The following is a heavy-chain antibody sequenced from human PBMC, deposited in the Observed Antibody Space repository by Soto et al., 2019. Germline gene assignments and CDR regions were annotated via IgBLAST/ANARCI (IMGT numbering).Heavy chain of an antibody. V-gene: IGHV4-30-4*01. CDR2: IYHSGRT. J-gene: IGHJ6*02. CDR3: ASILRYFDWLSGGGYYYGLDV. D-gene: IGHD3-9*01. Sequence: QVQLQESGPGLVKPSQTLSLTCTVSGGSISSDDYYWSWIRQPPGKGLGWIGYIYHSGRTYYNPSLKSRMTISVDTSKNQFSLRLGSVTAADTAVYYCASILRYFDWLSGGGYYYGLDVWGQGATVTVSS. CDR1: GGSISSDDYY.